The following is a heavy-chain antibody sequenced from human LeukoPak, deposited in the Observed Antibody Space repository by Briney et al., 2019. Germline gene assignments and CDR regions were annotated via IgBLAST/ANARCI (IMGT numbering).Heavy chain of an antibody. Sequence: GGSLRLSCAASGFTFSSYSMNWVRPAPGKGLEWVSSISSSSSYIYYADSVKGRFTISRDNAKNSLYLQMNSLRAEDTAVYYCARDGTYYDFWSGSVEGAFDIWGQGTMVTVSS. V-gene: IGHV3-21*01. CDR1: GFTFSSYS. CDR2: ISSSSSYI. CDR3: ARDGTYYDFWSGSVEGAFDI. D-gene: IGHD3-3*01. J-gene: IGHJ3*02.